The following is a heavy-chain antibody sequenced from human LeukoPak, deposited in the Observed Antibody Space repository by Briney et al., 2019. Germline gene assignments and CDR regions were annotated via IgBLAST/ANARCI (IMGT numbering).Heavy chain of an antibody. CDR1: GGSFSGYY. J-gene: IGHJ4*02. V-gene: IGHV4-34*01. CDR2: INHSGST. D-gene: IGHD6-13*01. Sequence: PSETLSLTCAVYGGSFSGYYWSWIRQPPGRGLEWIGEINHSGSTNYNPSLKSRVTISVDTSKNQFSLKLSSVTAADTAVYYCARVVSSSWFVYWGQGTLVTVSS. CDR3: ARVVSSSWFVY.